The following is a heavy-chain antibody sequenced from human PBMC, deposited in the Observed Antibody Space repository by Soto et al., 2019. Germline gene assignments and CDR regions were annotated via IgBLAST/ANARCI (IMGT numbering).Heavy chain of an antibody. Sequence: QVPLVQSGAEVKKPGSSVKVSCKASGGTFSSYTISWVRQAPGQGLEWMGRIIPILGIANYAQKFQGRVTITADKSTSTAYMELSSLRSEDTAVYYCARGAVVVVVAATHDAFDIWGQGTMVTVSS. CDR1: GGTFSSYT. D-gene: IGHD2-15*01. V-gene: IGHV1-69*02. J-gene: IGHJ3*02. CDR2: IIPILGIA. CDR3: ARGAVVVVVAATHDAFDI.